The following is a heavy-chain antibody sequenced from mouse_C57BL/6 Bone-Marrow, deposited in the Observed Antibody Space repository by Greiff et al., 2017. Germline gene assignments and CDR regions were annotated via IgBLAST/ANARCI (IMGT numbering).Heavy chain of an antibody. J-gene: IGHJ2*01. CDR1: GYTFTSYW. CDR3: ARERTAQSFDY. D-gene: IGHD3-2*02. CDR2: IDPSDSYT. Sequence: VQGVESGAELVRPGTSVKLSCKASGYTFTSYWMHWVKQRPGQGLEWIGVIDPSDSYTNYNQKFKGKATLTVDTSSSTAYMQLSSLTSEDSAVYYCARERTAQSFDYWGQGTTLTVSS. V-gene: IGHV1-59*01.